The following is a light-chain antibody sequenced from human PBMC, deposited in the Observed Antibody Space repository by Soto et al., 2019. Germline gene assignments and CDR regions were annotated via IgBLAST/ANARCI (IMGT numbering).Light chain of an antibody. V-gene: IGLV2-8*01. CDR3: MSYAGMYTYV. CDR1: SSDVGGYNY. CDR2: EVT. Sequence: QSALTQPPSASGSPGQSVTISCTGTSSDVGGYNYLSWYHHRPGKAPQLIIYEVTKRPSGVPNRFFGSKSGNTASLTVSGLQAEDEAEYFCMSYAGMYTYVFGTGTKLTVL. J-gene: IGLJ1*01.